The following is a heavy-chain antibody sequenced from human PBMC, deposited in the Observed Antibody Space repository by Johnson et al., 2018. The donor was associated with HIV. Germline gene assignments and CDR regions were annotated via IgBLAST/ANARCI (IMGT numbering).Heavy chain of an antibody. J-gene: IGHJ3*02. CDR1: GLNFSDYG. CDR2: ISYDGSNE. D-gene: IGHD2-15*01. CDR3: AREEGGSRPFDI. Sequence: VQLVESGGGVVQPGRSVRLSCAASGLNFSDYGMHWVRQAPGKGLEWVAVISYDGSNEYFADSVKGRFTISRDNFKNTLYLQMNSLRAEDTAVYYCAREEGGSRPFDIWGQGTMVTVSS. V-gene: IGHV3-30-3*01.